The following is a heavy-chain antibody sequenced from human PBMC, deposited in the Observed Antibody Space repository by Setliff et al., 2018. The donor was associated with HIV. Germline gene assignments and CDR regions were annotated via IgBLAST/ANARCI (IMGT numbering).Heavy chain of an antibody. CDR1: GGTFSSYA. Sequence: SVKVSCKASGGTFSSYAISWVRQAPGQGLEWMARIIPAFGTPNYAQNFQGRVTITADKSTNTAYMELSSLRSEDTAVYVCARAHDYGDFLDAFDIWGQGTMVTVSS. CDR2: IIPAFGTP. J-gene: IGHJ3*02. V-gene: IGHV1-69*06. CDR3: ARAHDYGDFLDAFDI. D-gene: IGHD4-17*01.